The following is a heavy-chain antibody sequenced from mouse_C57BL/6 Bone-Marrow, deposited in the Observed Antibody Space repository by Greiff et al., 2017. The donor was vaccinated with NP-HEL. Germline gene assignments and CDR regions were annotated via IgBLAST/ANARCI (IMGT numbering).Heavy chain of an antibody. Sequence: EVKLMESGGGLVQPGGSMKLSCVASGFTFSNYWMNWVRQSPEKGLEWVAQIRLKSDNYATHYAESVKGRFTISRDDSKSSVYLQMNNLRAEDTGIYYCTGRTTRMDYWGQGTSVTVSS. V-gene: IGHV6-3*01. CDR1: GFTFSNYW. D-gene: IGHD1-1*01. CDR3: TGRTTRMDY. J-gene: IGHJ4*01. CDR2: IRLKSDNYAT.